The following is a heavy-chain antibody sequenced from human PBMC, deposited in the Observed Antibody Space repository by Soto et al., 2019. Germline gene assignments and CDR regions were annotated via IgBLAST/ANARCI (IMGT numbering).Heavy chain of an antibody. Sequence: SVKVSCKASGGTFSSYAISWVRQAPGQGLEWMGGIIPIFGTANYAQKFQGRVTITADESTSTAYMELSSLRSEDTAVYYCARDGSSGLPKNWFDPWGQGTLVTVSS. CDR2: IIPIFGTA. V-gene: IGHV1-69*13. CDR3: ARDGSSGLPKNWFDP. J-gene: IGHJ5*02. CDR1: GGTFSSYA. D-gene: IGHD6-19*01.